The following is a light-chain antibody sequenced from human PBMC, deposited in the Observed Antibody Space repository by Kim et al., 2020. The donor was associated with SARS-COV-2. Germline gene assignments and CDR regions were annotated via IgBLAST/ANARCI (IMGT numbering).Light chain of an antibody. CDR1: QSISSH. Sequence: SVGDRVIITCRTSQSISSHLNWYPQKPGKAPKLLIFAASSLQSGVPSRFSGSGSGTDFTLTITTLQPEDFATYYCQQGYSSPQITFGQGTRLEIK. CDR2: AAS. J-gene: IGKJ5*01. CDR3: QQGYSSPQIT. V-gene: IGKV1-39*01.